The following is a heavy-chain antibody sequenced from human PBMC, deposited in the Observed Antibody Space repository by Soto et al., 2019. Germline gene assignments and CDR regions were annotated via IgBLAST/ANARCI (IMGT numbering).Heavy chain of an antibody. CDR2: IWFDGSNK. J-gene: IGHJ4*02. CDR1: GLTFSSYG. V-gene: IGHV3-33*01. Sequence: QVQLVESGGGVVQPGTSLRLSCAASGLTFSSYGMHWVRQAPGKGLEWVAVIWFDGSNKFYADSVKGRFTISRDNSKNTVSLQMNSLRDEDLAAYYCATTGPYWGQGTLVTVSS. CDR3: ATTGPY.